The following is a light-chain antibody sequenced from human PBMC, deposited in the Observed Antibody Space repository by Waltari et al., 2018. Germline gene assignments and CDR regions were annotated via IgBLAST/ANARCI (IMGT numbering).Light chain of an antibody. CDR2: DAS. CDR3: QQRSNWPLLT. J-gene: IGKJ4*01. V-gene: IGKV3-11*01. CDR1: QSVRTY. Sequence: EIVLTQSPATLSLCPGDRATLPCRASQSVRTYLAWYQQKPGQAPRLLIYDASNRATGIPARFSGSGSGTDFTLTISSLEPEDFAVYYCQQRSNWPLLTFGGGTKVEIK.